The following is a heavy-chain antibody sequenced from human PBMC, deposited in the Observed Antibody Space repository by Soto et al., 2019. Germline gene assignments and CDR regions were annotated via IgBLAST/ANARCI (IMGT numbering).Heavy chain of an antibody. D-gene: IGHD2-2*01. J-gene: IGHJ3*02. V-gene: IGHV1-58*01. CDR3: AAEKHCISTSYNGDFNAFDI. CDR2: IVVGSGNT. CDR1: GFTFTSSA. Sequence: SVKVSCKASGFTFTSSAVQWVRQARGQRLEWIGWIVVGSGNTNYAQKFQERVTITRDMSTSTAYMELSSLRSEDTAVYYCAAEKHCISTSYNGDFNAFDIWGQGTMVTVSS.